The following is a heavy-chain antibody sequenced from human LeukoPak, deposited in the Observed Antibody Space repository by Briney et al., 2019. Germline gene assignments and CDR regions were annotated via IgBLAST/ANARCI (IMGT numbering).Heavy chain of an antibody. CDR1: GGSITNSY. J-gene: IGHJ3*02. D-gene: IGHD1-1*01. CDR2: INYSGST. Sequence: SLETLSLTCTVSGGSITNSYWNWIRQSPGKGLEWIGYINYSGSTNYNPSLKSRVTISVDTSKNQFSLKLSSVTAADTAVYFCARDPLSTNDFDIWGQGTMVTVSS. V-gene: IGHV4-59*01. CDR3: ARDPLSTNDFDI.